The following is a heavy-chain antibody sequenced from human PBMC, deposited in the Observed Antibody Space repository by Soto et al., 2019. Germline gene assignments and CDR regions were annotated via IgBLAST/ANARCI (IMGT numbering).Heavy chain of an antibody. CDR3: VRDVGFDFDY. Sequence: QVQLQQSGPGLVKPSQTLSLTCAISGDSVSSNTAAWNWIRQSPSSGLEWLGRTYYRSKWYNDYAVSVKSRITINPDTSKTPFSLHLNSVTPVDTALYYCVRDVGFDFDYWGQGTLVTVSS. CDR2: TYYRSKWYN. CDR1: GDSVSSNTAA. V-gene: IGHV6-1*01. D-gene: IGHD1-26*01. J-gene: IGHJ4*02.